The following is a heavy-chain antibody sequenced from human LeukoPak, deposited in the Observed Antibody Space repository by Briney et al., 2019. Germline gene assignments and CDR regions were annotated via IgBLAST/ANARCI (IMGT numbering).Heavy chain of an antibody. Sequence: ASVKVSCKASGYTFTGYYMHWVRQAPGQGLEWMGWINPNSGGTNYAQKFQGRVTMTRDTSISTAYMELGRLRSDDTAVYYCASLSTDGSGSYYTSWFDPWGQGTLVTVSS. CDR1: GYTFTGYY. CDR3: ASLSTDGSGSYYTSWFDP. V-gene: IGHV1-2*02. D-gene: IGHD3-10*01. CDR2: INPNSGGT. J-gene: IGHJ5*02.